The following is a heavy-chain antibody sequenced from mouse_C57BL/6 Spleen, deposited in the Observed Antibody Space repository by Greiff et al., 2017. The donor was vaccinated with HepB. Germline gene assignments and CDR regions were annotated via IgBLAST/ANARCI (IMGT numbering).Heavy chain of an antibody. CDR1: GYTFTSYW. D-gene: IGHD2-5*01. CDR3: ARCGYYSNYPWYFDV. CDR2: IHPNSGST. V-gene: IGHV1-64*01. Sequence: VQLQQSGAELVKPGASVKLSCKASGYTFTSYWMHWVKQRPGQGLEWIGMIHPNSGSTNYNEKFKSKATLTVDKSSSTAYMQLSSLTSEDSAVYYFARCGYYSNYPWYFDVWGTGTTVTVSS. J-gene: IGHJ1*03.